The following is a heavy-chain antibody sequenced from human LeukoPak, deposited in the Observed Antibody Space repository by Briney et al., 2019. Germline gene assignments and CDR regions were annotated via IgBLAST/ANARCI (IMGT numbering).Heavy chain of an antibody. Sequence: GGSLRLSCAASGFTFDNYGMSWVRLAPGKGLEWVSGINWNGGSIGYAHSVKGRFTISRDNAKNSLYLQMNSLRAEDTAIYYCAKNGDRGAYCTGGTCYPYFYYYMDVWGKGTTVTI. J-gene: IGHJ6*03. V-gene: IGHV3-20*04. CDR3: AKNGDRGAYCTGGTCYPYFYYYMDV. D-gene: IGHD2-15*01. CDR2: INWNGGSI. CDR1: GFTFDNYG.